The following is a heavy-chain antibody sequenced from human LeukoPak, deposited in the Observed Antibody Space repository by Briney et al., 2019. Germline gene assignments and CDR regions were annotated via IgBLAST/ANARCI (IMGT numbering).Heavy chain of an antibody. CDR1: GDSVSSNSAA. V-gene: IGHV6-1*01. J-gene: IGHJ5*02. CDR3: ARVLVGTTVTTLPPGWFDP. Sequence: SQTLSLTCVISGDSVSSNSAAWNWIRQSPSRGLEWLGRTYYRSKWYNDYAVSVKSRITINPDTSKNQFSLKLSSVTAADTAVYYCARVLVGTTVTTLPPGWFDPWGQGTLVTVSS. D-gene: IGHD4-17*01. CDR2: TYYRSKWYN.